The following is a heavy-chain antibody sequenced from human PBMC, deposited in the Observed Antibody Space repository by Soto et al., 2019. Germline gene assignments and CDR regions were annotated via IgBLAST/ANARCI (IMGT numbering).Heavy chain of an antibody. J-gene: IGHJ4*02. CDR1: GFTFSSYG. D-gene: IGHD2-8*01. Sequence: QVQLVESGGGVVQPGRSLRLSCAASGFTFSSYGMHWVRQAPGKGLEWVAVISYDGSNKYYADSVKGRFTISRDNSKNTLYLQMNSQRAEDTAVYYCAKDLAVYAIPYYCDYWGQGTLVTVSS. CDR2: ISYDGSNK. V-gene: IGHV3-30*18. CDR3: AKDLAVYAIPYYCDY.